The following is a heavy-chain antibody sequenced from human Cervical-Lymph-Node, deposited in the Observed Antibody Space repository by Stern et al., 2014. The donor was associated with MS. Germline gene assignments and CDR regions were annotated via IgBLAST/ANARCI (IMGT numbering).Heavy chain of an antibody. J-gene: IGHJ4*02. D-gene: IGHD2-8*01. CDR2: IWHDEIHN. Sequence: VQLVESGGGVVQPGGSLRLSCAASGFTFSSHVMHWVRQAPGKGLEWVALIWHDEIHNAYADSVKGRFTISRDNSNNTLSLQMNSLRAEDTAVYYCVREDGDFDYWGQGTLVTVSS. V-gene: IGHV3-30-3*01. CDR3: VREDGDFDY. CDR1: GFTFSSHV.